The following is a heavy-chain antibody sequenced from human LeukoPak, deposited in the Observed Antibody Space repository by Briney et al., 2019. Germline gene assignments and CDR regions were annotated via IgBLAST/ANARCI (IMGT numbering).Heavy chain of an antibody. D-gene: IGHD2-15*01. CDR3: ARDASDARYCSGGSCHFDY. CDR1: GYTFTGYY. Sequence: ASVKVSCKASGYTFTGYYMHWVRQAPGQGLEWMGWINPNSGGTYYAQNFQGRVTMTRDTSIGTAYMELSRLRSDDTAVYYCARDASDARYCSGGSCHFDYWGQGTLVTVSS. V-gene: IGHV1-2*02. CDR2: INPNSGGT. J-gene: IGHJ4*02.